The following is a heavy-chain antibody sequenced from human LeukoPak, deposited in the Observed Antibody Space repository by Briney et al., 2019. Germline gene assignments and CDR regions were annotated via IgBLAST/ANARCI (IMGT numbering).Heavy chain of an antibody. Sequence: SETLSLTCAVYGGSFSGYYWSWIRQPPGKGLEWIGEINHSGSTNYNPSLKSRVTISVDTSKNQFSLKLSSVTAADTAVYYCARVPIGTSGDYWGQGTLVTVSS. CDR3: ARVPIGTSGDY. CDR1: GGSFSGYY. CDR2: INHSGST. J-gene: IGHJ4*02. V-gene: IGHV4-34*01. D-gene: IGHD6-13*01.